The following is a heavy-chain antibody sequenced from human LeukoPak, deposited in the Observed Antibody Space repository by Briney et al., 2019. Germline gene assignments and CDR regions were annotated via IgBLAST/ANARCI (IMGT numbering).Heavy chain of an antibody. Sequence: ASVKVSCKASGGTFSSCAISWVRQAPGQGLEWMGGIIPIFGTANYAQKFQGRVTITADESTSTAYMELSSLRSEDTAVYYCARGWLLDLGRFRGPFDYWGQGTLVTVSS. V-gene: IGHV1-69*13. J-gene: IGHJ4*02. CDR1: GGTFSSCA. CDR2: IIPIFGTA. CDR3: ARGWLLDLGRFRGPFDY. D-gene: IGHD2-2*03.